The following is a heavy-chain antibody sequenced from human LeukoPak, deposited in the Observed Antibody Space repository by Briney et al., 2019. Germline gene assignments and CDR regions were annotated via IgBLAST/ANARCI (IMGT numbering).Heavy chain of an antibody. Sequence: PGGSLRLSCAASGDTFYIYWMSWVRQTPGKGLQWVANIKSDGSESVYADSMEGRFTISRDNAKKSLYLQLKSLRVEDTAVYYCARWRYCDSGTCLNYFDLWGQGTLVTVSP. V-gene: IGHV3-7*01. J-gene: IGHJ4*02. CDR3: ARWRYCDSGTCLNYFDL. D-gene: IGHD2/OR15-2a*01. CDR1: GDTFYIYW. CDR2: IKSDGSES.